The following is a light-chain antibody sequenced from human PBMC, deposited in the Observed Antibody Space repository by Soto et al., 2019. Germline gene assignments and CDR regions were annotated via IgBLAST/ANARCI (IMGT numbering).Light chain of an antibody. V-gene: IGKV1-12*01. CDR1: QGVSKW. Sequence: DIHLTQSPSSLSASVVDIVTIACRASQGVSKWLAWYQQKPGKAPILLIHGASNLQTGVPSRFSGSGSGTDFVLTITSLQPEDIATYFCQQANSFPLTFGQGTRLEI. CDR3: QQANSFPLT. CDR2: GAS. J-gene: IGKJ5*01.